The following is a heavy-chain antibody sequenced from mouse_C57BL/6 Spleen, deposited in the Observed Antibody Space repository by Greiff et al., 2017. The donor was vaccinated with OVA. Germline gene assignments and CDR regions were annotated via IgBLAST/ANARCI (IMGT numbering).Heavy chain of an antibody. CDR1: GYTFTSYW. CDR3: ARGGNYGYYAMDY. J-gene: IGHJ4*01. D-gene: IGHD2-1*01. Sequence: QVQLQQPGAELVKPGDSVKLSCKASGYTFTSYWMHWVKQRPGQGLEWIGMIHPNSGSTNYNEKFKSKATLTVDKSSSTAYMQLSSLTSEDAAVYYCARGGNYGYYAMDYWGQGTSVTVSS. CDR2: IHPNSGST. V-gene: IGHV1-64*01.